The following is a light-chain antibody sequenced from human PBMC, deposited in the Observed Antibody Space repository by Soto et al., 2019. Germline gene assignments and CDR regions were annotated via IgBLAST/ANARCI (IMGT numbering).Light chain of an antibody. V-gene: IGLV2-11*01. Sequence: QSVLTQPRSMSGSPGQSVTISCTGTSSDVGGYNYVSWYQHHPGKAPKLIIYDVTKRPSGVPDRFSGSKSGNTASLTISGLQTDDEADYYCCSYAGSYTLLFGGGTQLTVL. CDR1: SSDVGGYNY. J-gene: IGLJ2*01. CDR2: DVT. CDR3: CSYAGSYTLL.